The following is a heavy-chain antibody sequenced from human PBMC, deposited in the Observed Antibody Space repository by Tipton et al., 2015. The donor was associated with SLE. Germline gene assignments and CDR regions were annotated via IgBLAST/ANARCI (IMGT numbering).Heavy chain of an antibody. CDR2: ISAYNGDT. D-gene: IGHD6-6*01. V-gene: IGHV1-18*01. CDR3: ARDSGFVAGRRGADY. CDR1: GYTFSTYG. J-gene: IGHJ4*02. Sequence: QSGAEVKKPGASVKVSCQASGYTFSTYGISWVRQAPGQGLEWVGWISAYNGDTNYAQKFQARVTMTTDKSTSTADMELRSLRSDDTAVYYCARDSGFVAGRRGADYWGQGTLLTVSS.